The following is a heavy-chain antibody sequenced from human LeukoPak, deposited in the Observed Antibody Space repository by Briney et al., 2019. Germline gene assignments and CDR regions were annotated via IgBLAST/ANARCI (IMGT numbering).Heavy chain of an antibody. CDR2: IHSGGTT. D-gene: IGHD3-10*01. Sequence: PSETLSLTCTVSGDSISDDYYTWMRQPAGKGLEWIGRIHSGGTTNYNPSLMSRVTLSIDKSKNQFSLKLSSVTAADTAVYYCAREVGGSGLYDSWGQGTQATVSS. V-gene: IGHV4-4*07. CDR3: AREVGGSGLYDS. J-gene: IGHJ4*02. CDR1: GDSISDDY.